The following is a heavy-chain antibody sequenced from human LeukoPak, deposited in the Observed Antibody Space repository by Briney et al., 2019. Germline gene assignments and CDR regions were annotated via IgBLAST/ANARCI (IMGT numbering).Heavy chain of an antibody. CDR2: IYYSGST. D-gene: IGHD3-3*01. CDR1: GGSISSSSYY. CDR3: ARPLEWLLLGRGAFDI. J-gene: IGHJ3*02. V-gene: IGHV4-39*01. Sequence: SETLSLTCTVSGGSISSSSYYWGWIRQPPGKGLEWIGSIYYSGSTYYNPSLKSRVTISVDTSKNQFSLKLSSVTAAGTAVYYCARPLEWLLLGRGAFDIWGQGTMVTVSS.